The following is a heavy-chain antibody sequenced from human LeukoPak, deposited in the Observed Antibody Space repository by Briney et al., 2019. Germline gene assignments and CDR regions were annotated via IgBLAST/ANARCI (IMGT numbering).Heavy chain of an antibody. J-gene: IGHJ3*02. CDR2: INPSGGST. CDR3: ARDRVTATPDDALDI. V-gene: IGHV1-46*01. CDR1: GYSFTSYY. Sequence: ASVKVSCKASGYSFTSYYMHWVRQAPGQGLEWMGIINPSGGSTSYAQKFQGRVTMTRDTSTSTVYMELSSLRSEDTAVYYCARDRVTATPDDALDIWGQGTMVTVSS. D-gene: IGHD2-21*02.